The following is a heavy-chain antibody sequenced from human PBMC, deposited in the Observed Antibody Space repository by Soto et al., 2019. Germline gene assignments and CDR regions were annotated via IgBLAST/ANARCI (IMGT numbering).Heavy chain of an antibody. CDR2: ISSSSSYM. Sequence: GGSLRLSCAAPGFTFSSYSMNWVRQAPGKGLEWVSSISSSSSYMYYADSVKGRFTISRDNAKNSLYLQMNSLRAEDTAVYYCARVDYSMDYYGMDVWGQGTTVIVSS. CDR3: ARVDYSMDYYGMDV. V-gene: IGHV3-21*01. D-gene: IGHD4-17*01. CDR1: GFTFSSYS. J-gene: IGHJ6*02.